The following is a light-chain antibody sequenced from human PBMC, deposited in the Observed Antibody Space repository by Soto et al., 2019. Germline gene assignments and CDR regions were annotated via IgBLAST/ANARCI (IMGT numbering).Light chain of an antibody. CDR3: SSFAGTNSFV. V-gene: IGLV2-8*01. J-gene: IGLJ1*01. CDR2: EVT. CDR1: TSDIGAYIY. Sequence: QSALTQPPSASGSPGQSVTISCTGTTSDIGAYIYVSWYQQRPGKAPKLIIYEVTRRPSGVPDRIFGSKSYTTASLTVSGLQAEDEADYYCSSFAGTNSFVFGTGTKLTVL.